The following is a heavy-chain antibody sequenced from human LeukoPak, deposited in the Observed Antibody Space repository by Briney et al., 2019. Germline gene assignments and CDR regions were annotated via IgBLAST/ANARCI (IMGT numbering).Heavy chain of an antibody. Sequence: GGSLRLSCAASGFTFSNYWMSWVRQAPGKGLEWVANIKQDGSETHYVDSVRGRFTISRDNAKNSLYLQMNSLRAEDTAVYYCARDKRVGPTLFDYWGQGTLVTVSS. CDR3: ARDKRVGPTLFDY. D-gene: IGHD1-26*01. J-gene: IGHJ4*02. CDR1: GFTFSNYW. CDR2: IKQDGSET. V-gene: IGHV3-7*01.